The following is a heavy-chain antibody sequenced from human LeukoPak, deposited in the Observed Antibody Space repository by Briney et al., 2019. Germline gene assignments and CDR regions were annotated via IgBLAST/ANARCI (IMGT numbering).Heavy chain of an antibody. V-gene: IGHV4-39*01. CDR3: ARQGGGDFVDS. CDR2: TSSGGSA. CDR1: NGSITGTSYY. D-gene: IGHD4-17*01. J-gene: IGHJ4*02. Sequence: SETLSLTCFVSNGSITGTSYYWARIRQSPGKGLEWIGTTSSGGSAYYKPSLKNRVTIPVDTSKTQFSLRLTSVTAADTAVYYCARQGGGDFVDSWGQGTLVSVS.